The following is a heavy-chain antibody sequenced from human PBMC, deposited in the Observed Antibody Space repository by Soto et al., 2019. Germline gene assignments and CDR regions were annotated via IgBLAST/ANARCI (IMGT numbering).Heavy chain of an antibody. CDR3: TRLHFIVGPGINY. V-gene: IGHV3-73*01. CDR1: GLSFSDSG. Sequence: PGGSLRLSCAASGLSFSDSGIHWVRQASGKGLEWVGRIRTKSNHYATAYAASVKGRFTISRDDSRNTAYLQMNSLETEDTAVYYCTRLHFIVGPGINYWGQGTLVTVSS. CDR2: IRTKSNHYAT. J-gene: IGHJ4*02. D-gene: IGHD6-13*01.